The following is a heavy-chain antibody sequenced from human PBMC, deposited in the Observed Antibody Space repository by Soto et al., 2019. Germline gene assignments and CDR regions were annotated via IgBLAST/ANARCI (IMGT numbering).Heavy chain of an antibody. Sequence: PSETLSLTCTVSGGSISSYYWSWIRQPPGKGLEWIGYIYYSGSTNYNPSLKSRVTISVDTSKNQFSLKLSSVTAADTAVYYCARVVMITFGGVCWFDPWGQGTLVTVS. CDR3: ARVVMITFGGVCWFDP. D-gene: IGHD3-16*01. J-gene: IGHJ5*02. CDR2: IYYSGST. V-gene: IGHV4-59*12. CDR1: GGSISSYY.